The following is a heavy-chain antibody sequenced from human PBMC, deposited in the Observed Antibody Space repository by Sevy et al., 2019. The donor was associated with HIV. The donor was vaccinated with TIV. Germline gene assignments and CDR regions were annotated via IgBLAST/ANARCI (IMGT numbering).Heavy chain of an antibody. J-gene: IGHJ4*02. CDR3: ASVRPCGGDCYYFDS. V-gene: IGHV1-69*10. D-gene: IGHD2-21*02. CDR1: GGSLNNYG. CDR2: IIPRPGIA. Sequence: ASVKVSCKASGGSLNNYGMNWVRQAPGQGLEWMGGIIPRPGIANYAPSFRYRVTISADASMNTIYLELRRLKFEDTGVYFCASVRPCGGDCYYFDSWGQGTLVTVSS.